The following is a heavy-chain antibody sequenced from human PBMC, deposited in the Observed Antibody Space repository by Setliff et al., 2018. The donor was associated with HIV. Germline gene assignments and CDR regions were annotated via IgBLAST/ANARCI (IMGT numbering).Heavy chain of an antibody. V-gene: IGHV4-38-2*02. CDR2: IYHSGIT. D-gene: IGHD1-26*01. J-gene: IGHJ3*02. CDR3: ARLGYSGSLVGAFDI. CDR1: GYSISSGYY. Sequence: SETLSLTCTVSGYSISSGYYWGWIRQPPGRGLEWIGSIYHSGITYYNSSLKSRVTISVDTSKNQFSLNPTSVTAADTAVYYCARLGYSGSLVGAFDIWGQGTMVTVSS.